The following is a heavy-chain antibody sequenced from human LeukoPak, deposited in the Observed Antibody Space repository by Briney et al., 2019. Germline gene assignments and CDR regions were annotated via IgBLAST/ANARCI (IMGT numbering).Heavy chain of an antibody. CDR3: ARGGQHYYYYGMDV. Sequence: SETLSLTCTVSGGSISSYYWSWIRQPPGKGLEWIGYIYYSGSTDYNPSLKSRVTISVDTSKNQFSLKLSSVTAADTAVYYCARGGQHYYYYGMDVWGQGTTVTVSS. D-gene: IGHD1-1*01. V-gene: IGHV4-59*01. CDR2: IYYSGST. J-gene: IGHJ6*02. CDR1: GGSISSYY.